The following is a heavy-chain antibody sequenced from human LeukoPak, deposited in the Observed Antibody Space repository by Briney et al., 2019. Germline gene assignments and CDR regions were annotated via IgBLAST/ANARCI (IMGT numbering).Heavy chain of an antibody. J-gene: IGHJ6*03. CDR1: GFTFSTYW. Sequence: GGSLRLSCAASGFTFSTYWMHWVRQAPGKGLVWVSRIKYDGSMTTYGDSVKGRFSISRDNAKNTVDLQMNSLRAEDTAVYYCLTRSLVAVTGNYYMDVWGKGTTVTVSS. CDR3: LTRSLVAVTGNYYMDV. D-gene: IGHD6-19*01. CDR2: IKYDGSMT. V-gene: IGHV3-74*01.